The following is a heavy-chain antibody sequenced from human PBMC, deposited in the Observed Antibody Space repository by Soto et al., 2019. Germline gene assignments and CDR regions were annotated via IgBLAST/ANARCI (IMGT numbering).Heavy chain of an antibody. CDR1: GGSISSSSYY. J-gene: IGHJ6*02. CDR3: ARLVYDLVYHYYGIDG. V-gene: IGHV4-39*01. Sequence: SETLSLTCTVSGGSISSSSYYWGWIRQPPGKGLEWIGSIYYSGSTYYNPSLKSRVTISVDTSKNQFSLKLSSVTAADTAVYYCARLVYDLVYHYYGIDGCGQVDTVTISS. CDR2: IYYSGST. D-gene: IGHD3-3*01.